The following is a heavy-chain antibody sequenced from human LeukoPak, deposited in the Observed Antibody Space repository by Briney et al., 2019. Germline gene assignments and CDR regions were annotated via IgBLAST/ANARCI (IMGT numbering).Heavy chain of an antibody. V-gene: IGHV3-48*01. CDR2: ISGDGNAK. CDR1: GFSFSSYS. D-gene: IGHD2/OR15-2a*01. CDR3: ARDYVYAFDY. J-gene: IGHJ4*02. Sequence: GGSLTLSCAASGFSFSSYSINWVRQAPGKGLEWVSYISGDGNAKHYTDSVKGRFTISRDNAKNALYLQMNSLRAEDTAVYFCARDYVYAFDYWGQGTLVTASS.